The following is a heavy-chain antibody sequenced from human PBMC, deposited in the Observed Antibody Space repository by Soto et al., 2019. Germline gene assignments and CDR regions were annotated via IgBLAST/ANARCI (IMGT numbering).Heavy chain of an antibody. V-gene: IGHV3-30*18. CDR2: VSFDSKNK. D-gene: IGHD4-4*01. Sequence: LVESGGGVVQPGRSLALSCAGSGFSFESYSMHWVRQAPGKGLEWVATVSFDSKNKYYIDSVEGRFTLSRDNAKNMLYLLMNSLRHEDTAVYYCAKESVETTYSVYGMDVWGPGTTVTVSS. CDR3: AKESVETTYSVYGMDV. CDR1: GFSFESYS. J-gene: IGHJ6*02.